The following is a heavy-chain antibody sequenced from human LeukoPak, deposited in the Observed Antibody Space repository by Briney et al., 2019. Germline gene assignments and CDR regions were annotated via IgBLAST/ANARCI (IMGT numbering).Heavy chain of an antibody. CDR2: IGADSAIT. J-gene: IGHJ4*02. Sequence: ASVTVSCKASGYSFTSNGISWVRQAPGQGLEWMGWIGADSAITKYAQKLQGRVTMTADTSTTTVYMELRSLRSDDTAVYYCARDVVGATCGFDYWGQGTLVTVSS. CDR3: ARDVVGATCGFDY. V-gene: IGHV1-18*01. D-gene: IGHD1-26*01. CDR1: GYSFTSNG.